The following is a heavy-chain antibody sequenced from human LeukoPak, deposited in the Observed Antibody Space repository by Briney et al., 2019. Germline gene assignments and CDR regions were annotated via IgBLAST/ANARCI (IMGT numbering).Heavy chain of an antibody. CDR3: ARPITMVRGVIIVSDAFDI. CDR2: INPNSGGT. D-gene: IGHD3-10*01. J-gene: IGHJ3*02. V-gene: IGHV1-2*02. Sequence: ASVKVSCKASGYTFTGYYMHWVRQAPGQGLEWIGWINPNSGGTNYAQKFQGRVTMTRDTSISTAYMELSRLRSDDTAVYYCARPITMVRGVIIVSDAFDIWGQGTMVTVSS. CDR1: GYTFTGYY.